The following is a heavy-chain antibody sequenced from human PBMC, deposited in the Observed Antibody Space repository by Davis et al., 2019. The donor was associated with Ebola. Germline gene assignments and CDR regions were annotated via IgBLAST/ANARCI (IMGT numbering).Heavy chain of an antibody. Sequence: GESLKISCAASGFTFSSYWMHWVRHAPGKGLVWVSRINSDGSSTSYADSVKGRFTISRDNAKNTLYLQMNSLRAEDTAVYYCARDASGYSYGFAFDIWGQGTMVTVSS. CDR3: ARDASGYSYGFAFDI. V-gene: IGHV3-74*01. J-gene: IGHJ3*02. CDR1: GFTFSSYW. CDR2: INSDGSST. D-gene: IGHD5-18*01.